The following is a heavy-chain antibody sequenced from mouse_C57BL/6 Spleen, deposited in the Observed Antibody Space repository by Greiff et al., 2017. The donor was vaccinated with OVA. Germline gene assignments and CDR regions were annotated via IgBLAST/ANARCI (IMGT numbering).Heavy chain of an antibody. D-gene: IGHD2-4*01. CDR1: GYTFTSYW. V-gene: IGHV1-55*01. J-gene: IGHJ3*01. CDR3: ANDYDVYWLDY. Sequence: QVQLQQPGAELVKPGASVKMSCKASGYTFTSYWITWVKQSPGQGLEWIGVIYPGSGSTNYNEKFKCKATLTVDTSSSTAYMQLSSLTSEDSAVYYCANDYDVYWLDYWGQGTLVTVSA. CDR2: IYPGSGST.